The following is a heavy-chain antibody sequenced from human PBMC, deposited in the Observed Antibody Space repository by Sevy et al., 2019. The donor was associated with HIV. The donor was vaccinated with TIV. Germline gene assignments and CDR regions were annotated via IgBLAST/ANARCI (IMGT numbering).Heavy chain of an antibody. CDR3: ARDSSDDAFDI. Sequence: GGSLRLSCAASGFTFSSYGMHWVRQAPGKGLEWVAVIWYDGSNKYYVDSVKGRFTISRDNSKNTLYLQMNSLRAEDTAVYYCARDSSDDAFDIWGQGTMVTVSS. D-gene: IGHD3-22*01. V-gene: IGHV3-33*01. J-gene: IGHJ3*02. CDR2: IWYDGSNK. CDR1: GFTFSSYG.